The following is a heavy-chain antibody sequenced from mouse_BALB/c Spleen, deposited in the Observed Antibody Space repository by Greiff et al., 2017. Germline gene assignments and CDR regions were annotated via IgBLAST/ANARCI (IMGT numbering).Heavy chain of an antibody. V-gene: IGHV5-6-3*01. CDR3: ARYMTTVREPWFAY. D-gene: IGHD1-1*01. CDR1: GFTFSSYG. J-gene: IGHJ3*01. Sequence: DVKLVESGGGLVQPGGSLKLSCAASGFTFSSYGMSWVRQTPDKRLELVATINSNGGSTYYPDSVKGRFTISRDNAKNTLYLQMSSLKSEDTAMYYCARYMTTVREPWFAYWGQGTLVTVSA. CDR2: INSNGGST.